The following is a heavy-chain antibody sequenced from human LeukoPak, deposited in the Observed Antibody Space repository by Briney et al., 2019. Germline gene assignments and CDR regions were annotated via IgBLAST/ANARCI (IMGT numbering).Heavy chain of an antibody. V-gene: IGHV4-30-4*01. CDR1: GGSISSGDYY. CDR3: ASLTSSSIRQYDY. D-gene: IGHD6-6*01. Sequence: PSETLSLTCTVSGGSISSGDYYWSWIRQPPGKGLEWIGYIYYSGSTYYNPSLKSRVTISVDTSKNQFSLKLSSVTAADTAVYYCASLTSSSIRQYDYWGQGTLVTVSS. CDR2: IYYSGST. J-gene: IGHJ4*02.